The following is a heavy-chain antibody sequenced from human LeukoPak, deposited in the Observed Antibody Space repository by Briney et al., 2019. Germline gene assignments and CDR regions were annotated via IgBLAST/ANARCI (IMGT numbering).Heavy chain of an antibody. CDR3: ARDYSNYYFDY. V-gene: IGHV4-39*02. CDR2: IYYSGST. CDR1: GGSISSSSYY. Sequence: SETLSLTCTVSGGSISSSSYYWGWIRQPPGEGLEWIGSIYYSGSTYYNPSLKSRVTISEDTSKNQFSLKLSSVTAADTAVYYCARDYSNYYFDYWGQGTLVTVSS. D-gene: IGHD4-11*01. J-gene: IGHJ4*02.